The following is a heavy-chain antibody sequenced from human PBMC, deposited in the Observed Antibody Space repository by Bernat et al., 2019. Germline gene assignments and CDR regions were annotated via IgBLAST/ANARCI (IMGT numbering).Heavy chain of an antibody. CDR3: ARETANCGGDCYDT. J-gene: IGHJ5*02. CDR2: IYSGGST. V-gene: IGHV3-66*02. Sequence: EVQLVESGGGLVQPGGSLRLSCAASGFTVSSNYMSWVRQAPGKGLEWVSVIYSGGSTYYADSVKGRFTISRDNSKNTLYLQMNSLRAEDTAVYYCARETANCGGDCYDTWGQGTLITVSS. D-gene: IGHD2-21*02. CDR1: GFTVSSNY.